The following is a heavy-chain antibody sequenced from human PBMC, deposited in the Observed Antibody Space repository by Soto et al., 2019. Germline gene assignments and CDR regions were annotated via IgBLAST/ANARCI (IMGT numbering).Heavy chain of an antibody. CDR3: ARRVRVRLLLQGAFDY. V-gene: IGHV4-39*01. CDR2: IYYSGST. D-gene: IGHD5-18*01. J-gene: IGHJ4*02. Sequence: SETLSLTCTVSGGSISSSSYYWGWIRQPPGKGLEWIGSIYYSGSTYYNPSLKSRVTISVDTSKNQFSLKLSSVTAADTAVYYCARRVRVRLLLQGAFDYWGQGTLVTVSS. CDR1: GGSISSSSYY.